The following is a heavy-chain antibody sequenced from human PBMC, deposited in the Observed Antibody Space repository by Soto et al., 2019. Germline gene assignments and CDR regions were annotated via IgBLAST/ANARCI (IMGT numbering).Heavy chain of an antibody. CDR3: ARDSGYCTNGVCFTSAFDI. J-gene: IGHJ3*02. V-gene: IGHV3-72*01. D-gene: IGHD2-8*01. CDR2: TRNKANSYTT. Sequence: EVQLVESGGGLVQPGGSLRLSCAASGFTFSDHYMDWVRQAPGKGLEWVGRTRNKANSYTTEYAASVKGRFTISRDDSKNSLYLQMNSLKTEDTAVYYCARDSGYCTNGVCFTSAFDIWGQGTMVTVSS. CDR1: GFTFSDHY.